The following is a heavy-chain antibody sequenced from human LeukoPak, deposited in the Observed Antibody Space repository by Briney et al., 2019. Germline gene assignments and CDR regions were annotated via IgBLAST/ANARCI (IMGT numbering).Heavy chain of an antibody. CDR1: GDGFIPYW. CDR2: IYPGNTDT. V-gene: IGHV5-51*01. D-gene: IGHD6-19*01. CDR3: ARRKAVARISYFDS. Sequence: GESLQIPFEGSGDGFIPYWITGAGQKPGKGLEGMGIIYPGNTDTKYSPSFQGQITISAGKSINTACLHWSSLEASYSTMYFCARRKAVARISYFDSWGQGTLVTVSS. J-gene: IGHJ4*02.